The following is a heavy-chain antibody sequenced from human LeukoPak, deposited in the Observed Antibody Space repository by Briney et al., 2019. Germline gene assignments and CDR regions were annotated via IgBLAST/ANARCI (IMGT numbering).Heavy chain of an antibody. CDR3: ARSPRVYDSSGHLHDAFDL. J-gene: IGHJ3*01. Sequence: PGGSLRLSCAASGITFSSYWMHWVRQVPGKGLEWLSYIKSDGTNTGYADPVKGRFTVSRDNAKNTLYLETNSLGGEDTAVYYCARSPRVYDSSGHLHDAFDLWGQGTMVTVSS. CDR1: GITFSSYW. V-gene: IGHV3-74*01. D-gene: IGHD3-22*01. CDR2: IKSDGTNT.